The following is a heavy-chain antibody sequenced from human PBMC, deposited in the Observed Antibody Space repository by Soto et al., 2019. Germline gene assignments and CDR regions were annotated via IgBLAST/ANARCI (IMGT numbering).Heavy chain of an antibody. CDR2: INTDTGHT. CDR3: ARDPIGGGTPYYFDF. CDR1: GYTLSAYY. Sequence: GASVKVSCKASGYTLSAYYIFWVRQAPGQGPEWMGGINTDTGHTDYAPKFQGRVTMTRARSISTAYMELTSLTSDDTAVYYCARDPIGGGTPYYFDFWGQGTLVTVSS. J-gene: IGHJ4*02. D-gene: IGHD3-10*01. V-gene: IGHV1-2*02.